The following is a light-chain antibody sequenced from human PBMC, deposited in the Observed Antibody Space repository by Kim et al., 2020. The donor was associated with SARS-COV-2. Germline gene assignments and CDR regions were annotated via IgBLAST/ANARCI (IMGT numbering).Light chain of an antibody. V-gene: IGKV3-15*01. CDR3: QQYNNWPTWT. CDR2: GAS. CDR1: QHVISN. Sequence: SPEERTPPPCMASQHVISNLAWYQQKPGQAPRLLIYGASTRATGIPARFSGSGSGTEFTLTISSLQSEDFAVYYCQQYNNWPTWTFGQGTKVDIK. J-gene: IGKJ1*01.